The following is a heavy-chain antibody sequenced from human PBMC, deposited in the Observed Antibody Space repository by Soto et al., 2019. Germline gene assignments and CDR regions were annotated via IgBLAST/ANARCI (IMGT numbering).Heavy chain of an antibody. CDR2: MNPNSGNT. Sequence: ASVKVSCKASGYTFTSYDINWVRQATGQGLEWMGWMNPNSGNTGHAQKFQGRVTMTRNTSISTAYMELSSLRSEDTAVYYCARGGYSYGYSGFDPWGQGTLVTVSS. V-gene: IGHV1-8*01. CDR1: GYTFTSYD. D-gene: IGHD5-18*01. J-gene: IGHJ5*02. CDR3: ARGGYSYGYSGFDP.